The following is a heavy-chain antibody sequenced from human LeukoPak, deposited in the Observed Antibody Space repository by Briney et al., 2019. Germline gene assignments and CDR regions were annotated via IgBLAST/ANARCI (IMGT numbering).Heavy chain of an antibody. CDR2: IRSKTHGGTP. V-gene: IGHV3-49*02. Sequence: FIRSKTHGGTPEYAASVKGRFTVSRDDSKRIAYLQIDSLKTEDTAVYYCTRARYYGSASYYSDAFDVWGQGTLVTVSS. D-gene: IGHD3-10*01. CDR3: TRARYYGSASYYSDAFDV. J-gene: IGHJ3*01.